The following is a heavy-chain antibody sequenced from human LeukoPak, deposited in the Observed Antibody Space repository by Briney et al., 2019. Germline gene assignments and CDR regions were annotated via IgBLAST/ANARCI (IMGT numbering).Heavy chain of an antibody. CDR1: GFTFSSYS. Sequence: GGSLRLSCAASGFTFSSYSMNWVRQAPGKGLEWVSSISSSSSYIYYADSVKGRFTISRDNAKNSLYLQMNSLRAEDTAVYYCAKDRDYVRFNFDPWGQGTLVTVSS. D-gene: IGHD4-17*01. CDR2: ISSSSSYI. CDR3: AKDRDYVRFNFDP. V-gene: IGHV3-21*01. J-gene: IGHJ5*02.